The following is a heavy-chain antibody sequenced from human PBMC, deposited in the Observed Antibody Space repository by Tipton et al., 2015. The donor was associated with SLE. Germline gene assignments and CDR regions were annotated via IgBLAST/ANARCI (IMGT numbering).Heavy chain of an antibody. V-gene: IGHV1-8*01. CDR2: MNPNSGNT. J-gene: IGHJ4*02. CDR3: ATRITMVQGAGG. CDR1: GYTFTSYD. D-gene: IGHD3-10*01. Sequence: QLVQSGPEVKKPGDSGKDSCKASGYTFTSYDINWVRQATGQGLEWMGWMNPNSGNTGCAQKFQGRVTMTRNTSISTAYMELSSLRSEDTAVYYCATRITMVQGAGGWGQGTLVTVSS.